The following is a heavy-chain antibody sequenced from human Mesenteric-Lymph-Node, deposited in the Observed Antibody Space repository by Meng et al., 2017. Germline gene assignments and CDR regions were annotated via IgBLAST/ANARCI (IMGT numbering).Heavy chain of an antibody. CDR3: ARGRTSGWYWYFDL. Sequence: QVRLQQWGAGLFKPSETLSLTCAVYGGSFSGYYWSWIRQPPGKGLEWIGEINHSGSTNYNPSLKSRVTISVDTSKNQFSLKLSSVTAADTAVYYCARGRTSGWYWYFDLWGRGTLVTVSS. CDR1: GGSFSGYY. CDR2: INHSGST. D-gene: IGHD6-19*01. J-gene: IGHJ2*01. V-gene: IGHV4-34*01.